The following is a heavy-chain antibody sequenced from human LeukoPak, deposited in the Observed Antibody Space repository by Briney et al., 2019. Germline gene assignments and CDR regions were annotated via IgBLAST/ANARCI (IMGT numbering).Heavy chain of an antibody. Sequence: SVKVSCKASGYTFTTYGLSWVRQAPGQGLEWMGGITPIFGTANYAQKFQGRVTITADESTSTAYMELSSLRSEDTAVYYCARDSYDSSGYYYVEGWGQGTLVTVSS. J-gene: IGHJ4*02. CDR2: ITPIFGTA. CDR3: ARDSYDSSGYYYVEG. D-gene: IGHD3-22*01. V-gene: IGHV1-69*13. CDR1: GYTFTTYG.